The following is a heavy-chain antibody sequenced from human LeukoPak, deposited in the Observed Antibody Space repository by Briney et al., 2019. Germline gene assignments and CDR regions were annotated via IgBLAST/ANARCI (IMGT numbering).Heavy chain of an antibody. J-gene: IGHJ3*02. Sequence: GASVKVSCKASGYTFTTYGISWVRQAPGQGLEWMGWINPNSGGTNYAQKFQGRVTMTRDTSISTAYMELSRLRSDDTAVYYCARDQGYYDSSGYYSAFDIWGQGTMVTVSS. CDR1: GYTFTTYG. V-gene: IGHV1-2*02. CDR3: ARDQGYYDSSGYYSAFDI. CDR2: INPNSGGT. D-gene: IGHD3-22*01.